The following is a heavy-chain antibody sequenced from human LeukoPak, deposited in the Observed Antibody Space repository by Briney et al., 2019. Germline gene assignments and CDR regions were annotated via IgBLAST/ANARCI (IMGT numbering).Heavy chain of an antibody. D-gene: IGHD3-3*01. Sequence: SETLSLTCAVYGGSFSGYYWSWIRQPPGKGLEWIGEINHSGSTNYNPSLKSRVTISVDTSKSQFSLKLSSVTAADTAVYYCASLWSGYPSVWGKGTTVTVSS. J-gene: IGHJ6*04. CDR3: ASLWSGYPSV. V-gene: IGHV4-34*01. CDR1: GGSFSGYY. CDR2: INHSGST.